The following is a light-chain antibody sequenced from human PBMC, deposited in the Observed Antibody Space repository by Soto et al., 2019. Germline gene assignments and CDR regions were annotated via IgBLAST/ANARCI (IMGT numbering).Light chain of an antibody. CDR2: DSS. J-gene: IGKJ5*01. V-gene: IGKV3-15*01. Sequence: EIVMTQSPATLSVSPGERATLSCRASHSVSSNLAWYQQKPGQAPRLLIYDSSTRATGIPARFSGSESGTEFTLTISSLQSEDSAVYYCHHYHNWPMTFGQGTRLEIK. CDR3: HHYHNWPMT. CDR1: HSVSSN.